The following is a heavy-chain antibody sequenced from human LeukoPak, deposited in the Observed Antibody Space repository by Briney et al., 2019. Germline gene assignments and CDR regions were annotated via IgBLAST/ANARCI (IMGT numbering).Heavy chain of an antibody. CDR3: ASATGDNDAFDI. CDR1: GFTFSSYV. J-gene: IGHJ3*02. D-gene: IGHD7-27*01. Sequence: PVWSLRLSCAAPGFTFSSYVMHWVRDAPANGLQSVAVIWNDGSNKYFADSVKGRFTISRDSSKNTLYLQMNRLRAEDTAVYYCASATGDNDAFDIWGQGTMVTVSS. CDR2: IWNDGSNK. V-gene: IGHV3-33*01.